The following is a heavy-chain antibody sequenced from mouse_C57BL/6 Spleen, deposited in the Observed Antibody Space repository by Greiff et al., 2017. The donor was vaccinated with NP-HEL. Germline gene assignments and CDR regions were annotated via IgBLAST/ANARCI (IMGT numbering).Heavy chain of an antibody. CDR3: ARTYGYDEAMDY. V-gene: IGHV5-12*01. Sequence: EVMLVESGGGLVQPGGSLKLSCAASGFTFSDYYMYWVRQTPEKRLEWVAYISNGGGSTYYPDTVKGRFTISRDNAKNTLYLQMSRLKSEDTAMYYCARTYGYDEAMDYWGQGTSVTVSS. D-gene: IGHD2-2*01. CDR2: ISNGGGST. CDR1: GFTFSDYY. J-gene: IGHJ4*01.